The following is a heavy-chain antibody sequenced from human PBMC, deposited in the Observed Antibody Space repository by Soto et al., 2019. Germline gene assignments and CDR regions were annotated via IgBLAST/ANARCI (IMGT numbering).Heavy chain of an antibody. V-gene: IGHV4-31*03. Sequence: PSETLSLTCTVSGGSISSGGYYWSWIRQHPGKGLEWIGYIYYSGSTYYNPSLKSRVTISVDTSKSQFSLKLSSVTAADTAVYYCAREYCSSTSCYDDYWGQGTLVTVSS. D-gene: IGHD2-2*01. CDR1: GGSISSGGYY. CDR3: AREYCSSTSCYDDY. CDR2: IYYSGST. J-gene: IGHJ4*02.